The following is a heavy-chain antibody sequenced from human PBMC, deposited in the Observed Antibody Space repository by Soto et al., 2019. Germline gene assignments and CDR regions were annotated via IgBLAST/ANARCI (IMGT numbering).Heavy chain of an antibody. D-gene: IGHD4-17*01. CDR1: GFTFSSHA. Sequence: EVQLLESGGAVVQPGGSLRLSCAASGFTFSSHAMSWVRQAPGKGLEWVSSISGSGGSTYYVDSVKGRFTISRDNSKNTLYLQMSGLRPEDTALYYCAKDRGDYGPNYFYYMDVWGKGTTVTVSS. CDR3: AKDRGDYGPNYFYYMDV. V-gene: IGHV3-23*01. J-gene: IGHJ6*03. CDR2: ISGSGGST.